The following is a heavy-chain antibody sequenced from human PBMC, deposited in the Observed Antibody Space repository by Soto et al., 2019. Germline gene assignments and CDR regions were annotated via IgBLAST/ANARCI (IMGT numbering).Heavy chain of an antibody. CDR2: XXSSSSNI. V-gene: IGHV3-48*01. Sequence: GGSLRLSCXASGFXXXSXXXXXXXQAPGKGLEWVXXXXSSSSNIYDADSVKGRFTISRDNAKNSLYLQMNSLRAEDTAVYYCARGYCSGGTCQRSPNYFDYWGQGTLVTVSS. J-gene: IGHJ4*02. CDR1: GFXXXSXX. D-gene: IGHD2-15*01. CDR3: ARGYCSGGTCQRSPNYFDY.